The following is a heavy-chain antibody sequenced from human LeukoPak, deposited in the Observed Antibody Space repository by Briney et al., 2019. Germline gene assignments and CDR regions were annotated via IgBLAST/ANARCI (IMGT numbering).Heavy chain of an antibody. Sequence: ASVKVSCKASGYIFTSLAINWLRQAPGRRPEWMGWIDTKTGNPTYAQGFTGRFAFSLDTSVSTAYLQISGLKADDTAVYYCARGEPTGYYFLWGQGSLVTVSS. CDR3: ARGEPTGYYFL. D-gene: IGHD3-22*01. V-gene: IGHV7-4-1*02. CDR1: GYIFTSLA. CDR2: IDTKTGNP. J-gene: IGHJ4*02.